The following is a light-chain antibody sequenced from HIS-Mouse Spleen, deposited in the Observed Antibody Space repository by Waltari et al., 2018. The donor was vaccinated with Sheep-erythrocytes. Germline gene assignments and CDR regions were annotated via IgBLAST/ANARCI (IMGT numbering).Light chain of an antibody. CDR1: SSDVGCYNY. Sequence: QSALTQPPSASGSPGQSVTISCTATSSDVGCYNYVSWYQQHPGKAPKLMIYEVSKRPSGIPERFSGSNSGNTATLTISGTQAMDETDYYCQAWDSSTVVFGGGTKLTVL. V-gene: IGLV2-8*01. CDR2: EVS. J-gene: IGLJ2*01. CDR3: QAWDSSTVV.